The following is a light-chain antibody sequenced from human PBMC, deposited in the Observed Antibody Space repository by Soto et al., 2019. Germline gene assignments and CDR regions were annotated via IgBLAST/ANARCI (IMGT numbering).Light chain of an antibody. CDR2: GVS. CDR3: QQYNYWPRT. Sequence: EIVMTQSPATLSLSPGERATLSCRASQSVDSNLAWYQQKPGQAPRLLIYGVSTRATGIPATFSGSGSGTEFTLTISSLQSEDFALYYCQQYNYWPRTFGQGTKVEI. V-gene: IGKV3-15*01. J-gene: IGKJ1*01. CDR1: QSVDSN.